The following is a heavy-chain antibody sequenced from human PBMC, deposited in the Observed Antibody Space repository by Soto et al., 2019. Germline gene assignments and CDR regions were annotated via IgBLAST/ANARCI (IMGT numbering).Heavy chain of an antibody. V-gene: IGHV1-18*01. CDR2: ISAYNGNT. Sequence: QVQLVQSGAEVKKPGASVKVSCKASGYTFTSYGITWVRQAPGQGLEWMGWISAYNGNTNYAQKLQGRVTMTTDTPTSTAYMELRSLKSDDTAVYYCARGWYYFDSSGSDYYGMDVWGQGTTVTVSS. D-gene: IGHD3-22*01. J-gene: IGHJ6*02. CDR1: GYTFTSYG. CDR3: ARGWYYFDSSGSDYYGMDV.